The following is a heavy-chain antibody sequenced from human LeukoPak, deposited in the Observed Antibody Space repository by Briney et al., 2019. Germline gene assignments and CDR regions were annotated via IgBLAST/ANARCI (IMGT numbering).Heavy chain of an antibody. Sequence: ASVKVSCKASGYTFSSYGISWVRQAPGQGLEWMGWVSNYDGRTHYAQKVQGRVTMTTDTSTSTAYMQLKSLRSDDTAVYYCVRDEGGRRDGHIDYWGQGTLVTVSS. CDR3: VRDEGGRRDGHIDY. V-gene: IGHV1-18*04. CDR1: GYTFSSYG. D-gene: IGHD5-24*01. CDR2: VSNYDGRT. J-gene: IGHJ4*02.